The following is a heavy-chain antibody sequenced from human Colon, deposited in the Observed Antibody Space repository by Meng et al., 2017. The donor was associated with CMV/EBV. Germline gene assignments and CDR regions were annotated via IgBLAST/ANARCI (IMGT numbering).Heavy chain of an antibody. CDR2: MTTSSGYP. CDR3: ARGGGGTSSDY. V-gene: IGHV1-8*01. Sequence: ASVKVSCKASGYTFTDYDVNWVRQAAGQGLEWMGWMTTSSGYPGYAPKFQGRVTMTRDTSINTAYMELSGLTSEDTAVYYCARGGGGTSSDYWGQGTLVTVSS. J-gene: IGHJ4*01. D-gene: IGHD6-6*01. CDR1: GYTFTDYD.